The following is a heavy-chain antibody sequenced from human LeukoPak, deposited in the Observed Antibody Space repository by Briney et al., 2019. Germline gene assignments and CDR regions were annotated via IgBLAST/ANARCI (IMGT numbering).Heavy chain of an antibody. CDR2: IYYSGTT. CDR3: ARAGYYGSGSYPNWFDP. V-gene: IGHV4-59*01. D-gene: IGHD3-10*01. J-gene: IGHJ5*02. Sequence: PSETLSLTCTVSGGSIGSYYWSWIRQPPGKGLEWIGYIYYSGTTNYNPSLKSRVFMSIDTSNSQFSLKLSSVTAADTAVYYCARAGYYGSGSYPNWFDPWGQGTLVTVSS. CDR1: GGSIGSYY.